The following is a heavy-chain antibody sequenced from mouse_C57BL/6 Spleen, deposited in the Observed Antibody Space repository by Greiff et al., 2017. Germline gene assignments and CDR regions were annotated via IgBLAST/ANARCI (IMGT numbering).Heavy chain of an antibody. D-gene: IGHD3-1*01. CDR1: GYTFTSYG. V-gene: IGHV1-81*01. CDR2: IYPRSGNT. J-gene: IGHJ4*01. CDR3: ARSGERRGAMDY. Sequence: VQLQQSGAELARPGASVKLSCKASGYTFTSYGISWVKQRTGQGLEWIGEIYPRSGNTYYNEKFKGKATLTADKSSSTAYMVLRSLTSEDSAVYFCARSGERRGAMDYWGQGTSVTVSS.